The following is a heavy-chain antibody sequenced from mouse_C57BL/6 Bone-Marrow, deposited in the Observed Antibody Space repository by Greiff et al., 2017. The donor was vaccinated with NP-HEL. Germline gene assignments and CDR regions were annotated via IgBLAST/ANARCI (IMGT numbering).Heavy chain of an antibody. CDR2: IYPRSGNT. V-gene: IGHV1-81*01. J-gene: IGHJ2*01. CDR1: GYTFTSYG. D-gene: IGHD1-1*01. Sequence: VQLQESGAELARPGASVKLSCKASGYTFTSYGISWVKQRTGQGLEWIGEIYPRSGNTYYNEKFKGKATLTADKSSSTAYMELRSLTSEDSAVYFCARERGIFITPVVDYFDYWGQGTTLTVSS. CDR3: ARERGIFITPVVDYFDY.